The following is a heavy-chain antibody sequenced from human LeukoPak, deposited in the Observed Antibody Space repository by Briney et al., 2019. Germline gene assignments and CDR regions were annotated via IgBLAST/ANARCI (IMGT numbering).Heavy chain of an antibody. D-gene: IGHD4-17*01. CDR1: GFTVSSNS. V-gene: IGHV3-53*01. Sequence: PGGSLRLSCAASGFTVSSNSLSWVRQAPGRGLEWVSVIYNSGSTYYADSVKGRFPISRDNSKNTLYLQMNSLRAEDTAVYYCARAMGPYGAAPNWFDPWGQGTLVTVSS. J-gene: IGHJ5*02. CDR3: ARAMGPYGAAPNWFDP. CDR2: IYNSGST.